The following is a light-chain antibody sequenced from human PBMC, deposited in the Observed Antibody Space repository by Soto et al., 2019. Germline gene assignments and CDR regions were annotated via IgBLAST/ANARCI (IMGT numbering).Light chain of an antibody. Sequence: EIVMTQSPATLSVSPGERDTLSCRASQSLSSPLAWYQQKPGQAPGLLIHGVSTRATGVPTRFSGSASGTEFTLTISSLLSEDFAVYYCQQYHDWPLTFGGGTKVDIK. CDR3: QQYHDWPLT. V-gene: IGKV3-15*01. CDR1: QSLSSP. CDR2: GVS. J-gene: IGKJ4*01.